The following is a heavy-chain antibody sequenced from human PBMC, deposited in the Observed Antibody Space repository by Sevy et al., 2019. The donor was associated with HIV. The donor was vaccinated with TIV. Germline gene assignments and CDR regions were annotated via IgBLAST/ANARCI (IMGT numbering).Heavy chain of an antibody. CDR3: AGGGVRGVSARYYYLDD. Sequence: ASVNVSCKASGGTFSSYAISWVRQAPGQGLEWMGRIIPIFGTANYAQKLQGRVTITADESTSTAYMELRSLRSEDTAGYYCAGGGVRGVSARYYYLDDWGQGTLVTVSS. D-gene: IGHD3-10*01. J-gene: IGHJ4*02. CDR1: GGTFSSYA. CDR2: IIPIFGTA. V-gene: IGHV1-69*13.